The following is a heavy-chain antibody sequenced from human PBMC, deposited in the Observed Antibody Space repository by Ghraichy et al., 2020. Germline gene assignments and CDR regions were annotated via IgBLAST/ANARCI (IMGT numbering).Heavy chain of an antibody. CDR1: GGSFSGYY. J-gene: IGHJ4*02. CDR3: ARGSFVSGWSYFDY. CDR2: INHSGST. D-gene: IGHD6-19*01. V-gene: IGHV4-34*01. Sequence: SETLSLTCAVYGGSFSGYYWSWIRQPPGKGLEWIGEINHSGSTNYNPSLKSLVTISVDTSKNQFSLKLSSVTAADTAVYYCARGSFVSGWSYFDYWGQGTLVTVSS.